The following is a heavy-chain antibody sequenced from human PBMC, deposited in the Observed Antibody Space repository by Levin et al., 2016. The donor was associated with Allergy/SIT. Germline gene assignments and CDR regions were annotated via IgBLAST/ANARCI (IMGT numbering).Heavy chain of an antibody. D-gene: IGHD3-10*01. J-gene: IGHJ4*02. CDR3: AKDDLGSGSYYNY. Sequence: VRQAPGKGLEWVAVISYDGSNKYYADSVKGRFTISRDNSKNTLYLQMNSLRAEDTAVYYCAKDDLGSGSYYNYWGQGTLVTVSS. V-gene: IGHV3-30*18. CDR2: ISYDGSNK.